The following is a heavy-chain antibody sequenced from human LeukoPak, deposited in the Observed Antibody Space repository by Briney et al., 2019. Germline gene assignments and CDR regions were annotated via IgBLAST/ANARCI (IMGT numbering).Heavy chain of an antibody. Sequence: ASVKVSCKASGYTFTGYYVHWVRQAPGQGLEWMGWINPNSGGTNYAQKFQGRVTMTRDTSISTAYMELSRLRSDDTAVYYCARDETPYYGSGGIDYWGQGTLVTVSS. CDR1: GYTFTGYY. CDR2: INPNSGGT. D-gene: IGHD3-10*01. J-gene: IGHJ4*02. V-gene: IGHV1-2*02. CDR3: ARDETPYYGSGGIDY.